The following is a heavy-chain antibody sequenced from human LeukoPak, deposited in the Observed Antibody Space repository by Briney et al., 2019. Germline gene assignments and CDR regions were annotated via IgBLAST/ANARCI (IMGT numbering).Heavy chain of an antibody. Sequence: PGGSLRLSCAASGFTVSSNYMSWVRQAPGKGLEWVSVIYSGGSTYYADSVKGRFTISRDNSKNTLYLQMNSLRAEDTAVYYCAVVPAAITYFDYWGQGTLVTVSS. V-gene: IGHV3-66*01. D-gene: IGHD2-2*01. CDR2: IYSGGST. CDR1: GFTVSSNY. CDR3: AVVPAAITYFDY. J-gene: IGHJ4*02.